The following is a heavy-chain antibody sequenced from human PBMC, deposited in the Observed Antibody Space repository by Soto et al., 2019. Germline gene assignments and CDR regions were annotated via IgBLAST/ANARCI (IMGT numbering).Heavy chain of an antibody. J-gene: IGHJ6*02. CDR2: IIPIFGTP. CDR1: GGTFTNYA. CDR3: ARERAVGYGSTTTCPKPFYYYAMDV. D-gene: IGHD2-2*01. V-gene: IGHV1-69*12. Sequence: QVQLVQSGAEVKKPGSSLKVSCKASGGTFTNYAFSWVRQAPGQGPEWMGGIIPIFGTPDYAQKFQGRVIITADESTRTVSMELNSRRSDDTAVYYCARERAVGYGSTTTCPKPFYYYAMDVGGQGTTVTVSS.